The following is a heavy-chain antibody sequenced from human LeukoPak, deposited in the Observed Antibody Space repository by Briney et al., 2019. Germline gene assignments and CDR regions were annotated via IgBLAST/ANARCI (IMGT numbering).Heavy chain of an antibody. J-gene: IGHJ4*02. D-gene: IGHD6-19*01. V-gene: IGHV4-4*02. Sequence: SGTLSLTCAVSGGSISSSNWWSWVRQPPGKGLEWIGEIYHSGSTNYNPSLKSRVTISVDKSKNQFSLKLSSVTAADTAVYYCARENSSGWYRWRYFDYWGQGTLVTVSS. CDR2: IYHSGST. CDR1: GGSISSSNW. CDR3: ARENSSGWYRWRYFDY.